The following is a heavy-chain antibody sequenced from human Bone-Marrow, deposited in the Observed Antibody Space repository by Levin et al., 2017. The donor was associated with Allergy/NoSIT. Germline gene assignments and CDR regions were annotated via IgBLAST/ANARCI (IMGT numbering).Heavy chain of an antibody. Sequence: PSETLSLTCTVSGGSIVSDLYCWGWIRQPPGKGLEWIGSICSSGSTYYNPSLKSRVTLSVDTSKNKFSLRLTSVTAADTAVYYCARVLGGFDIWGLGTMVTVSS. CDR2: ICSSGST. CDR3: ARVLGGFDI. CDR1: GGSIVSDLYC. J-gene: IGHJ3*02. D-gene: IGHD2-15*01. V-gene: IGHV4-39*01.